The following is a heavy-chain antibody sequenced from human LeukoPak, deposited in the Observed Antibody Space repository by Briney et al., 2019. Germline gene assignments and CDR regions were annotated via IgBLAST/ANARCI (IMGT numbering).Heavy chain of an antibody. J-gene: IGHJ4*02. D-gene: IGHD3-10*01. CDR1: GFTFSSYA. Sequence: GGSLRLSCAASGFTFSSYAMHWVRQAPGKGLEWVAVISYDGSNKYYADSVKGRFTISRDNSKNTLYLQMNSLRAEDTAVYYCARVMVRGVIMPFDYWGQGTLVTVSS. V-gene: IGHV3-30*04. CDR3: ARVMVRGVIMPFDY. CDR2: ISYDGSNK.